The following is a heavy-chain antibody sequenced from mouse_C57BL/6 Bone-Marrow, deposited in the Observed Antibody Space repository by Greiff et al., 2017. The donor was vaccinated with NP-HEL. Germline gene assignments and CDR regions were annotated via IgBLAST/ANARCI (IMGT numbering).Heavy chain of an antibody. J-gene: IGHJ2*01. CDR2: INYDGSST. CDR3: ARGAYYFDY. CDR1: GFTFSDYY. Sequence: EVQLVESEGGLVQPGSSMKLSCTASGFTFSDYYMAWVRQVPEKGLEWVANINYDGSSTYYLDSLKSRFIISRDNAKNIRYLQMSSLKSECTATYYCARGAYYFDYWGQGTTLTVSS. V-gene: IGHV5-16*01.